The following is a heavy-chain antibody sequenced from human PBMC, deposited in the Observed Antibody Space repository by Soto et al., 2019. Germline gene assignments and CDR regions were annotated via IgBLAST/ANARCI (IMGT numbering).Heavy chain of an antibody. J-gene: IGHJ4*02. D-gene: IGHD1-26*01. CDR1: GDIFISYH. CDR3: ARLYPGLGYFDF. V-gene: IGHV1-46*04. Sequence: QVQLVQSGAEVKKPGASVRVSCKASGDIFISYHMHWVRQAPGQGLEWMGFVNPSDGSTDYAQKLQGRVSMTSDTSTSTVYMDLSSLRSEDTAVYYCARLYPGLGYFDFWGPGTLVTVSS. CDR2: VNPSDGST.